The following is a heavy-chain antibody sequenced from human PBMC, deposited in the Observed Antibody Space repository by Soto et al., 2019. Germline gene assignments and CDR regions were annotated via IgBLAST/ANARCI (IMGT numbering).Heavy chain of an antibody. CDR2: IIPIFGTA. D-gene: IGHD2-8*01. V-gene: IGHV1-69*13. Sequence: SVKVSCKASGGTFSSYAISWVRQAPGQGLEWMGGIIPIFGTANYAQKFQGRVTITADESTSTAYMELSSLRSEDTAVYYCARDKDCTNGVCYTFFDYWGQGTLVTVSS. CDR3: ARDKDCTNGVCYTFFDY. CDR1: GGTFSSYA. J-gene: IGHJ4*02.